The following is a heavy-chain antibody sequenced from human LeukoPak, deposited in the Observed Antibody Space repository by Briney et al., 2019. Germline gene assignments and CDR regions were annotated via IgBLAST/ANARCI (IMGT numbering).Heavy chain of an antibody. CDR1: GFTFSSYS. D-gene: IGHD6-13*01. V-gene: IGHV3-21*01. CDR2: LSSSSSYI. CDR3: AREWAAASHDY. Sequence: GGSLRLSCAASGFTFSSYSMNWVRQAPGKGLEWVSSLSSSSSYIYYADSVKGRFTISRDNAKNSLYLQMNSLRAEDTAVYYCAREWAAASHDYWGQGTLVTVSS. J-gene: IGHJ4*02.